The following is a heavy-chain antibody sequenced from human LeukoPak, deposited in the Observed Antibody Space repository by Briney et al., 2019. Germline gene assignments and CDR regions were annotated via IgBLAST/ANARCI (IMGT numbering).Heavy chain of an antibody. CDR2: IYYSGST. CDR3: ASETTIPGAKHGWFDP. D-gene: IGHD2-2*01. CDR1: GGSISSGGYY. V-gene: IGHV4-31*03. J-gene: IGHJ5*02. Sequence: SQTLSLTCTVSGGSISSGGYYWSWIRQHPGKGLEWIGYIYYSGSTYYNPSLKSRVTISVDTSKNQFSLRLSSVTAADTAVYYCASETTIPGAKHGWFDPWGQGTLVTVSS.